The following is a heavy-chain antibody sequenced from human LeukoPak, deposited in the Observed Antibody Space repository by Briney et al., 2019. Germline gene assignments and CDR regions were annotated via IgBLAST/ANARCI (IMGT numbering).Heavy chain of an antibody. V-gene: IGHV3-23*01. CDR3: GKDNRPRHNWNYGTDAFDI. Sequence: PGGSLRLSCAASGFTFSSYAMSWVRQAPGKGLEWVQAFRGGGGSTYYADSVKGRFTISRDNSKNTLYLQMNSLRAEDTAVYYCGKDNRPRHNWNYGTDAFDIWGQGTMVTVSS. J-gene: IGHJ3*02. CDR1: GFTFSSYA. CDR2: FRGGGGST. D-gene: IGHD1-7*01.